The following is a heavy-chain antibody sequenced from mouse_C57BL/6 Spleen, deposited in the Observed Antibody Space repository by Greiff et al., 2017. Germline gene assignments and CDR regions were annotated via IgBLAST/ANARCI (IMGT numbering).Heavy chain of an antibody. CDR3: ATYYYYGSRYYFDY. Sequence: VQLQQSGPELVKPGASVQISCKASGYSFTGYYMNWVKQSPEKSLEWIGEINPSTGGTTYNQKFKAKATLTVDKSSSTAYMQLKSLTSEDSAGYYCATYYYYGSRYYFDYWGQGTTLTVSS. CDR2: INPSTGGT. CDR1: GYSFTGYY. V-gene: IGHV1-42*01. J-gene: IGHJ2*01. D-gene: IGHD1-1*01.